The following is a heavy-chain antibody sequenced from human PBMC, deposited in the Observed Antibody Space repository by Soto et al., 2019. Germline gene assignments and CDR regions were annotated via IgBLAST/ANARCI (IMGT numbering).Heavy chain of an antibody. V-gene: IGHV4-59*08. Sequence: PSETLSLTCTVSGGSISSYYWSWIRQPPGKGLEWIGYIYYSGSTNYNPSLKSRVTISVDTSKNQFSLKLSSVTAADTAVYYCARQKQLVCFDYWGQGTLVTVSS. J-gene: IGHJ4*02. CDR3: ARQKQLVCFDY. D-gene: IGHD6-13*01. CDR1: GGSISSYY. CDR2: IYYSGST.